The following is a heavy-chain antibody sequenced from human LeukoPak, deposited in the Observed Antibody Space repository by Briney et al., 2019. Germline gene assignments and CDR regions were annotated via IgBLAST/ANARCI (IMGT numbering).Heavy chain of an antibody. D-gene: IGHD1-26*01. V-gene: IGHV4-59*10. J-gene: IGHJ3*02. CDR1: GGSFSGYY. CDR2: IYTSGST. Sequence: SETLSLTCAVYGGSFSGYYWSWIRQPAGKGLEWIGRIYTSGSTNYNPSLKSRVTISVDTSKNQFSLKLSSVTAADTAVYYCTSGNYYDDAFDIWGQGTMVTVSS. CDR3: TSGNYYDDAFDI.